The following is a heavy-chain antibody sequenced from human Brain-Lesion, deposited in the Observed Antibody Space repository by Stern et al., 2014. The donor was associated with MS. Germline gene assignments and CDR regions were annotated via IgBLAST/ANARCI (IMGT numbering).Heavy chain of an antibody. CDR1: GFTFNNYW. D-gene: IGHD6-13*01. J-gene: IGHJ4*02. Sequence: EVQLVQSGGGLVQPGGSLRLSCAASGFTFNNYWMTWVRQAPGKWLEWVANIKQDGSEKFYVNSVKGRFTISRDNAKNSLYLQMNALKAEDTAVYYCARDDTSSSWYNYWGQGTLVTVSS. V-gene: IGHV3-7*01. CDR2: IKQDGSEK. CDR3: ARDDTSSSWYNY.